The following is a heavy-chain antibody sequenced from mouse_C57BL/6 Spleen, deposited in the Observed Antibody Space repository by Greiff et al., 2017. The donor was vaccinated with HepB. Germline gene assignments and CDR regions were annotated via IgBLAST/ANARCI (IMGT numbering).Heavy chain of an antibody. CDR2: INPGSGGT. V-gene: IGHV1-54*01. D-gene: IGHD1-1*01. CDR3: ARGEATNFDV. J-gene: IGHJ1*03. Sequence: VQLVESGAELVRPGTSVKVSCKASGYAFTNYLIEWVKQRPGQGLEWIGVINPGSGGTNYNEKFKGKATLTADKSSSTAYMQLSSLTSEDSAVYFCARGEATNFDVWGTGTTVTVSS. CDR1: GYAFTNYL.